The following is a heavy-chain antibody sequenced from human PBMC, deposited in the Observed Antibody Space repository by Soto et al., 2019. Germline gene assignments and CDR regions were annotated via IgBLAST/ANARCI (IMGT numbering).Heavy chain of an antibody. V-gene: IGHV1-18*04. Sequence: QVQLVQSGAEVKKFGASVKVSCKASGYSFSSYGLSWVRQAPGQGLEWMGWISASNGNTNYAQKLQGRVTMTTDTSTSTAYMELRSLRSDDTAVYYCARDAESGSYSGYWGQGTLVTVSS. D-gene: IGHD1-26*01. CDR2: ISASNGNT. J-gene: IGHJ4*02. CDR1: GYSFSSYG. CDR3: ARDAESGSYSGY.